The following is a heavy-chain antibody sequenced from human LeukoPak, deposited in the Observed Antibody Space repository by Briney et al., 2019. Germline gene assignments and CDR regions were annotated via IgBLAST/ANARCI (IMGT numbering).Heavy chain of an antibody. V-gene: IGHV1-2*02. CDR3: ARDIYYDSSGYYGLFDY. D-gene: IGHD3-22*01. J-gene: IGHJ4*02. CDR1: GYTFTGYY. CDR2: INPNSGGT. Sequence: ASVKVSCKASGYTFTGYYMHWVRQAPGQGLEWMGWINPNSGGTNYAQKFQGRVTMTRDTSISTAYMELSSLRSEDTAVYYCARDIYYDSSGYYGLFDYWGQGTLVTVSS.